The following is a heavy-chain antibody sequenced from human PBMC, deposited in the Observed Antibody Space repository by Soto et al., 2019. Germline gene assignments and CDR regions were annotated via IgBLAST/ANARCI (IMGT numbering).Heavy chain of an antibody. D-gene: IGHD2-21*02. CDR1: GFTFGTFT. CDR2: IGTTSTYI. Sequence: EVQLVESGGGLVKPGGSLRLSCAASGFTFGTFTMSWVRQAPGKWLEWVSSIGTTSTYIYYADSVRGRFTISRDNAKNSLYLQMNSLRAEDTAVYFCARVMCGDCSSYYYYSMDVWGQGTTVTVSS. J-gene: IGHJ6*02. V-gene: IGHV3-21*01. CDR3: ARVMCGDCSSYYYYSMDV.